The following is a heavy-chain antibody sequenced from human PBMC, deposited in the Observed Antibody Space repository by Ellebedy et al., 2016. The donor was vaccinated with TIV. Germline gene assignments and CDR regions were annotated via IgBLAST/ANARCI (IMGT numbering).Heavy chain of an antibody. CDR2: IYYSGST. CDR3: ARVGGMDV. Sequence: SETLSLTXTVSGGSISSSSYYWGWIRQPPGKGLEWIGSIYYSGSTYYNPSLKSRVTISVDTSKNQFSLKLSSVTAADTAVYYCARVGGMDVWGQGTTVTVSS. J-gene: IGHJ6*02. CDR1: GGSISSSSYY. V-gene: IGHV4-39*07.